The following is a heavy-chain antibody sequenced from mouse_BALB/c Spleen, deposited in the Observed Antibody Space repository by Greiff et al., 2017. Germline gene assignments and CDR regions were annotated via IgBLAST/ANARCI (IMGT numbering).Heavy chain of an antibody. D-gene: IGHD4-1*01. J-gene: IGHJ3*01. CDR2: IDPANGNT. CDR3: ASQSNWDETWFAY. V-gene: IGHV14-3*02. Sequence: VQLQQSGAELVKPGASVKLSCTASGFNIKDTYMHWVKQRPEQGLEWIGRIDPANGNTKYDPKFQGKATITADTSSNTAYLQLSSLTSEDTAVYYCASQSNWDETWFAYWGQGTLVTVSA. CDR1: GFNIKDTY.